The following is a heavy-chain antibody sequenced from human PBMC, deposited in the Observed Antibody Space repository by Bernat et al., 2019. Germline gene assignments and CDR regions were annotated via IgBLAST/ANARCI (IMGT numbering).Heavy chain of an antibody. D-gene: IGHD3-3*01. CDR3: TKDRRAILET. CDR1: GFTFSSNG. J-gene: IGHJ3*01. Sequence: VQLVESGGGVVQPGGYLRLPCAESGFTFSSNGMHWVPQAPGKGLEWVAFIQYDGNNEYYADSVKGRFTISRDNSKNTLYLKMNSLTVEDMAVYYCTKDRRAILETWGQGTMVTVSS. CDR2: IQYDGNNE. V-gene: IGHV3-30*02.